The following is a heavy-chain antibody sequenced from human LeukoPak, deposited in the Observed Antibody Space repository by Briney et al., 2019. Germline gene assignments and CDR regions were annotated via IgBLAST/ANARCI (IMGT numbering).Heavy chain of an antibody. Sequence: PGGSLRLSCAASGFSFSTYSMNWVRQAPGKGLEWVSSISSTSTYIYYSDPVKGRFTVSRDNAKNSLFLEMNSLSDEDTALYYCARDSFNSVTWSEGRHYGMDVWGQGTAVTVSS. CDR2: ISSTSTYI. CDR3: ARDSFNSVTWSEGRHYGMDV. D-gene: IGHD3-16*02. V-gene: IGHV3-21*01. CDR1: GFSFSTYS. J-gene: IGHJ6*02.